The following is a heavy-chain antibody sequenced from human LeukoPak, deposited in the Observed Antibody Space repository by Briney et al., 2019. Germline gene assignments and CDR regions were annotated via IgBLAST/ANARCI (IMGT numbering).Heavy chain of an antibody. D-gene: IGHD1-1*01. CDR2: ISSSSSYT. CDR3: ARVLEPENWFDP. V-gene: IGHV3-21*01. CDR1: GFTFSSYS. J-gene: IGHJ5*02. Sequence: PGGSLRLSCAASGFTFSSYSMNWVRQAPGKGLEWVSSISSSSSYTYYADSVKGRFTISRDNAKNSLYLQMNSLRAEDTAVYYCARVLEPENWFDPWGQGTLVTVSS.